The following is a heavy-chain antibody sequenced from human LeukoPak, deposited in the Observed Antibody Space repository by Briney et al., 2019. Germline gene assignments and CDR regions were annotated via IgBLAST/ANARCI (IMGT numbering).Heavy chain of an antibody. CDR1: GFTFSSYS. V-gene: IGHV3-48*01. CDR2: ISSSSSTI. J-gene: IGHJ2*01. Sequence: PGGSLRLSCAASGFTFSSYSMNWVRQAPGKGLEWVSYISSSSSTIYYADSVKGRFTISRDNAKNLLYLQMNSLRAEDTAVYYCASKQGGYSYGYRWYFDLWGRGTLVTVSS. CDR3: ASKQGGYSYGYRWYFDL. D-gene: IGHD5-18*01.